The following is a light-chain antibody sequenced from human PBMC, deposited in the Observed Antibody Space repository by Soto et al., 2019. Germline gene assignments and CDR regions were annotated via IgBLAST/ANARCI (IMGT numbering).Light chain of an antibody. CDR1: QSVSSSY. J-gene: IGKJ1*01. V-gene: IGKV3-20*01. CDR2: GTS. CDR3: QQYVSSPRT. Sequence: EIVLTQSPGTLSLSPGERATLSCRASQSVSSSYLAWYQQKPGQAPRLLIYGTSSRATGIQDRFSGSGSGTDFTLTINRLEPEDFAVYYCQQYVSSPRTFGHGTKVEI.